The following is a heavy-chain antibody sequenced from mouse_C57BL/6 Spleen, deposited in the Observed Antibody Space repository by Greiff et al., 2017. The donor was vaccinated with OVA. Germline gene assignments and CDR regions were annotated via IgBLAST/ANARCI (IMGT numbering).Heavy chain of an antibody. J-gene: IGHJ2*01. CDR3: ARNYGSSYGTFDY. V-gene: IGHV1-76*01. Sequence: VKLQESGAELVRPGASVKLSCKASGYTFTDYYINWVKQRPGQGLEWIARIYPGSGNTYYNEKFKGKATLTAEKSSSTAYMQLSSLTSEDSAVYFCARNYGSSYGTFDYWGQGTTLTVSS. CDR2: IYPGSGNT. D-gene: IGHD1-1*01. CDR1: GYTFTDYY.